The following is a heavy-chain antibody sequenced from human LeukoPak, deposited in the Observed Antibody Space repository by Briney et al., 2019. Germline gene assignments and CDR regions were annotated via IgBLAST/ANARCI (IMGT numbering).Heavy chain of an antibody. V-gene: IGHV1-18*01. J-gene: IGHJ6*03. D-gene: IGHD2-2*01. Sequence: GASVRVSCKASGYTFTSYAITWVRQAPGQGLEWMGWISAYNGNTKYGQRLQGRVTMTTDTSTSTAYMELRSLRSDDTAVYYCARGPIIDIAIVPAADEYYYMDVWGKGTTVTASS. CDR3: ARGPIIDIAIVPAADEYYYMDV. CDR2: ISAYNGNT. CDR1: GYTFTSYA.